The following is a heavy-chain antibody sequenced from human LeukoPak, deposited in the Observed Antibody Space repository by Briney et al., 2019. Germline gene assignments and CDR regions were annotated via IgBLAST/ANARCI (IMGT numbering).Heavy chain of an antibody. CDR1: GGSISSSSYY. D-gene: IGHD5-18*01. CDR3: ARYTAMVAFHAHGFDI. V-gene: IGHV4-61*05. J-gene: IGHJ3*02. Sequence: SETLSLTCTVSGGSISSSSYYWGWIRQPPGKGLEWIGYIYYSGSTNYNPSLKSRVTISVDTSKNQFSLKLRSVTAADTAVYYCARYTAMVAFHAHGFDIWGKGTMVTVS. CDR2: IYYSGST.